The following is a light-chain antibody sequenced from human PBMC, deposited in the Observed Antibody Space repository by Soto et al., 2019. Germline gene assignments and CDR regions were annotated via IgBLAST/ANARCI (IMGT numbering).Light chain of an antibody. CDR1: QSVSSSY. V-gene: IGKV3-20*01. CDR2: GAS. Sequence: EIVLTQSPGTLSLSPGEIATLSCRASQSVSSSYVAWYQHKRGQAPRLLVYGASSRATGIPDRFSGSGSGTDFTLTISRLEPADSAVYYCQQYGSSPTFGGGTKVDIK. J-gene: IGKJ4*01. CDR3: QQYGSSPT.